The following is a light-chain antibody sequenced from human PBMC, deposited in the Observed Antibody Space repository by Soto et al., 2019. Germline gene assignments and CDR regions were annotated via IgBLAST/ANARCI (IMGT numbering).Light chain of an antibody. Sequence: DIQMTQSPSSLSASVTDRVTITCQASQDITNYLNWYQQKPGKAPKLMIYDASNLETGVPARFSGSGSGTHFTLTISSLQPEDFATYYCQQYESLPLTFGGGTKVEI. CDR1: QDITNY. V-gene: IGKV1-33*01. CDR3: QQYESLPLT. J-gene: IGKJ4*01. CDR2: DAS.